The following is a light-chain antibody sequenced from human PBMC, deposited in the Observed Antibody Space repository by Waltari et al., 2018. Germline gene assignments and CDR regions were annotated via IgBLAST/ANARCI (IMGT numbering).Light chain of an antibody. CDR2: GNT. V-gene: IGLV1-40*01. CDR3: QSFDSNLNGGVL. Sequence: HSVLTQPPPVSRAPGQRVTPSCTGSTPTTGAGTAVHWYQHLPGTAPKLPIYGNTDRPSGVPDRFSGSKSGTSASLAITGLRAEDEGDYYCQSFDSNLNGGVLFGGGTKLTVL. CDR1: TPTTGAGTA. J-gene: IGLJ2*01.